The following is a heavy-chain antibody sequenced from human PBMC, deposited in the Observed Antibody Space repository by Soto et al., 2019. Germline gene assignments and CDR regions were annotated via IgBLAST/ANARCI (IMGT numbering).Heavy chain of an antibody. V-gene: IGHV3-30-3*01. D-gene: IGHD6-19*01. Sequence: QVQLVESGGGVVQPGRSLRLSCAASGFTFSSYAMHWVRQAPGKGLEWVAVISYDGSNKYYADSVKGRFTISRDNSKNTLYLKMNSLRAEDTAVYYCARDSSGWTYFDYWGQGTLVTVSS. CDR2: ISYDGSNK. CDR3: ARDSSGWTYFDY. J-gene: IGHJ4*02. CDR1: GFTFSSYA.